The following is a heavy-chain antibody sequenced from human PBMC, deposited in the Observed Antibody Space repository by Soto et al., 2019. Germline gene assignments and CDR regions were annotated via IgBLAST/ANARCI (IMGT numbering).Heavy chain of an antibody. V-gene: IGHV3-7*05. CDR3: AREAV. J-gene: IGHJ6*02. CDR2: IKQDGSEQ. Sequence: EVQLVESGGGLVQPGGSLRLSCAASGFTFSGYWMSWVRQAPVKGLEWVANIKQDGSEQFYVDSVKGRFTISRDNAKNSLYLQMNRLRAEDTAVYYCAREAVWGQGTTVTVSS. CDR1: GFTFSGYW.